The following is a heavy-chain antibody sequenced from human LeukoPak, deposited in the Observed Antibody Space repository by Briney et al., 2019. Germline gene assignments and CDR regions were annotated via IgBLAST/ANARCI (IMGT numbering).Heavy chain of an antibody. CDR2: IYTSGST. Sequence: PSQTLSLTCTVSGGSISSGSYYWSWIRQPAGKGLEWIGRIYTSGSTNYNPSLKSRVTISVDTSKNQFSLKLSSVTAADTAVYYCARGQHRRQVVTLRHYQAFDIWGQGTMVTVSS. J-gene: IGHJ3*02. D-gene: IGHD2-21*02. CDR3: ARGQHRRQVVTLRHYQAFDI. V-gene: IGHV4-61*02. CDR1: GGSISSGSYY.